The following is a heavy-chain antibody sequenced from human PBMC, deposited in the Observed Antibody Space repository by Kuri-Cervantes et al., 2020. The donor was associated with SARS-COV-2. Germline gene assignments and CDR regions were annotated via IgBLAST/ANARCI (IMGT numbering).Heavy chain of an antibody. CDR3: AHRRWGGSYDY. CDR1: GGSLSGSY. V-gene: IGHV2-5*05. Sequence: QTLSLTCAIYGGSLSGSYWSWIRQPPGKALEWLALIYWDDDKRYGPSLKSRLTITKDTSKNQVVLTMTNMDPVDTATYYCAHRRWGGSYDYWGQGTLVTVSS. J-gene: IGHJ4*02. CDR2: IYWDDDK. D-gene: IGHD1-26*01.